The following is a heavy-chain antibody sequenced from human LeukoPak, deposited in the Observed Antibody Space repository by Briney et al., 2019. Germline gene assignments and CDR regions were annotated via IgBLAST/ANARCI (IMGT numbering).Heavy chain of an antibody. D-gene: IGHD6-19*01. CDR3: ARDISTGWSIKYFFDF. CDR2: ISYDGITE. J-gene: IGHJ4*02. CDR1: GFAFSSYA. Sequence: GGPLRLSCAASGFAFSSYAMHWVSQAPGKGLEWVAIISYDGITEDYSDSVKGRFSISRDNFKNTLFLQMDGLRDEDTAVYYCARDISTGWSIKYFFDFWGQGTLVTVSS. V-gene: IGHV3-30*04.